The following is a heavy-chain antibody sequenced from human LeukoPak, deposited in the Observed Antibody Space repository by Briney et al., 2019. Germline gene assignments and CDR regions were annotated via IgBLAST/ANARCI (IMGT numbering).Heavy chain of an antibody. CDR1: GGTFSSYA. Sequence: GASVKVSCKASGGTFSSYAISWVRQAPGQGLEWMGRIIPIFGTANYAQKFQGRVTITTDESTSIAYMELSSLRSEDTAVYYCASYRQWELDPWGQGTLVTVSS. CDR3: ASYRQWELDP. D-gene: IGHD1-26*01. CDR2: IIPIFGTA. J-gene: IGHJ5*02. V-gene: IGHV1-69*05.